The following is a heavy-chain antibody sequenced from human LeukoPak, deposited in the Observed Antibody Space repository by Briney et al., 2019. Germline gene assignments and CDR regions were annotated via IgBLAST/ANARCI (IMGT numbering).Heavy chain of an antibody. Sequence: GGSLRLSCVDPLFSFLSYTTRSGSQAPGKGLEWVAVISHDGSNKYYADSVKGRFTISRDNSKNTLYLQMNSLRAAEMGVSYCDRCRSNLFLRFFQYWGQGTLVTVSS. CDR2: ISHDGSNK. D-gene: IGHD1-26*01. J-gene: IGHJ1*01. CDR1: LFSFLSYT. CDR3: DRCRSNLFLRFFQY. V-gene: IGHV3-30*04.